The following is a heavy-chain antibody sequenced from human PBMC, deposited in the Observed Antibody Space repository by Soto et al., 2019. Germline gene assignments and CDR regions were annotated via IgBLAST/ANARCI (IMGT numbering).Heavy chain of an antibody. CDR2: MIAYNGNT. V-gene: IGHV1-18*01. CDR1: GYSFTSYY. J-gene: IGHJ3*02. Sequence: ASLKDSCNDSGYSFTSYYISSVLQAPGRGLEWMGWMIAYNGNTNYAQKLQGRVTMTTDTATSTAYMELRSLRSDDTAVYYCARDELERPHGAFDIRGQGTMVTVSS. CDR3: ARDELERPHGAFDI. D-gene: IGHD1-1*01.